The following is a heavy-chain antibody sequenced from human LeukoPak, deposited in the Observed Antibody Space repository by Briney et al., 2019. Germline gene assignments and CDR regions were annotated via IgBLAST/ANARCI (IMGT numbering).Heavy chain of an antibody. D-gene: IGHD2-2*01. V-gene: IGHV3-30*18. J-gene: IGHJ4*02. CDR3: AKGSYQLRGDY. CDR2: ISYDGSNK. Sequence: GGSLRLSCAASGFTFSSYSMNWVRQAPGKGLEWVAVISYDGSNKYYADSVKGRFTISRDNSKNTLYLQMNSLRAEDTAVYYCAKGSYQLRGDYWGQGTLVTVSS. CDR1: GFTFSSYS.